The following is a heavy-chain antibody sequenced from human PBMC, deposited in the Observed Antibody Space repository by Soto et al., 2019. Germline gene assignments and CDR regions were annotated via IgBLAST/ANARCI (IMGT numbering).Heavy chain of an antibody. CDR1: GYSFTDYH. CDR3: ARGDSTDCANGVCSFFYNHEMDV. J-gene: IGHJ6*02. CDR2: INPKSGGI. D-gene: IGHD2-8*01. Sequence: ASVKVSCKASGYSFTDYHIHWVRQAPVQGLEWLGRINPKSGGISTAPKFQGWVTRTTDTSISAASMELTRLTSDETAIYYCARGDSTDCANGVCSFFYNHEMDVWGQGTTVTVSS. V-gene: IGHV1-2*04.